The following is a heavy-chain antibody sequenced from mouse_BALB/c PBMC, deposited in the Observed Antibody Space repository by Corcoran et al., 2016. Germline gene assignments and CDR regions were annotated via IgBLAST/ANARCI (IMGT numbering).Heavy chain of an antibody. J-gene: IGHJ4*01. Sequence: QIQLVQSGPELKKPGETVKISCKASGYTFTNSGMNWVKQSPGKGLKWMGWINTYTGEPTYADDFKGRFAFSFETSASTAYLQINNRNNEDMATYFCASAPFAYYVMDYWGQGTSVTVSS. CDR3: ASAPFAYYVMDY. V-gene: IGHV9-1*02. CDR1: GYTFTNSG. CDR2: INTYTGEP.